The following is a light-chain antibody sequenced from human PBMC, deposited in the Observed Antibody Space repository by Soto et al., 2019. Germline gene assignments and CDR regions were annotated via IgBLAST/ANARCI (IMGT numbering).Light chain of an antibody. Sequence: QTVVTQEPSLTVSPGGTVTRTCASSTGAVTSGHYPNCFQQKPGQAPRALIFTTSKKQSWTPARFSGSLLGDKAALTLSGVQPEDEAEYYCLLYYGGARVFGGGTQLTVL. CDR1: TGAVTSGHY. J-gene: IGLJ3*02. V-gene: IGLV7-43*01. CDR3: LLYYGGARV. CDR2: TTS.